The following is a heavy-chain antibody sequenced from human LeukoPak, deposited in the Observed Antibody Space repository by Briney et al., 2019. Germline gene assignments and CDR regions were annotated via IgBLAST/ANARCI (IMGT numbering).Heavy chain of an antibody. D-gene: IGHD3-16*02. J-gene: IGHJ2*01. V-gene: IGHV1-2*02. CDR3: AREADIVSFDL. CDR1: GYTFTVNH. Sequence: ASVKVSCKASGYTFTVNHAHWVRQAPGQGLEWMGWNDPNSGGTKYAQKFQDRVAMTSDTSISTAYMALSGLRSDDTAVYFCAREADIVSFDLWGRGTLVTVSS. CDR2: NDPNSGGT.